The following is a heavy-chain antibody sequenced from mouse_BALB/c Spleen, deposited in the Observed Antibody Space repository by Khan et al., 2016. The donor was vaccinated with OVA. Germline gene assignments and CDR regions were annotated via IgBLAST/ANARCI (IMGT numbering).Heavy chain of an antibody. V-gene: IGHV3-2*02. CDR3: ARSLYYSYGYALDC. CDR2: ISSTGST. CDR1: GYSITSDYA. D-gene: IGHD2-12*01. Sequence: EVQLQESGPGLVKPSQSLSLTCTVTGYSITSDYAWNWIRQFPGNKLEWMGYISSTGSTSYNPSLKSRISFTRDISKNQFFLQLKSVTTEDTATYYCARSLYYSYGYALDCWGRGTSVTVSS. J-gene: IGHJ4*01.